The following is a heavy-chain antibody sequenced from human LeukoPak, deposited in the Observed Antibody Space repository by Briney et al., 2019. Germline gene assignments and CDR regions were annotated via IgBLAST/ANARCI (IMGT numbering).Heavy chain of an antibody. CDR1: GFSFRSCW. CDR2: IKEDGSEK. CDR3: ARVAWPHYFDY. V-gene: IGHV3-7*01. J-gene: IGHJ4*02. D-gene: IGHD2-21*01. Sequence: PGGSLRLSCAASGFSFRSCWMSWVRQAPGKGLEWVVNIKEDGSEKYYVDSVKGRFTISRDNAENALYLQMNSLRAEDTAVYYCARVAWPHYFDYWGQGTLVTVSS.